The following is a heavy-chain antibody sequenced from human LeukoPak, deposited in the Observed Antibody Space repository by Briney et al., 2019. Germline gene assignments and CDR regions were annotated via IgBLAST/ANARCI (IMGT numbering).Heavy chain of an antibody. V-gene: IGHV3-23*01. D-gene: IGHD2-21*02. CDR3: ARDHDFAFDN. J-gene: IGHJ4*02. Sequence: GGSLRLSCEASGFTFSSNAMSWVRQAPGKGLDWVSAISGSGDSTYYADSVKGRFTISRDNAKNSLYLQLSSLRAEDTAVYYCARDHDFAFDNWGQGTLVTVSS. CDR2: ISGSGDST. CDR1: GFTFSSNA.